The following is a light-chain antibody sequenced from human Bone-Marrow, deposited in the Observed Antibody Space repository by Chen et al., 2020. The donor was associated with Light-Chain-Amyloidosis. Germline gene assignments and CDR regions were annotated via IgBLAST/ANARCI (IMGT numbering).Light chain of an antibody. V-gene: IGKV3-20*01. J-gene: IGKJ2*01. CDR1: QSVSYSY. Sequence: EIVLTQSPGTLSLSPGERATLSCRASQSVSYSYLAWYQQKPGQAPRLLIYGVSSRATGIPDRFSASGSGSGTDFTLTISRLEPEDFAVYYCQQYAASPYTLGQGTKLEIK. CDR2: GVS. CDR3: QQYAASPYT.